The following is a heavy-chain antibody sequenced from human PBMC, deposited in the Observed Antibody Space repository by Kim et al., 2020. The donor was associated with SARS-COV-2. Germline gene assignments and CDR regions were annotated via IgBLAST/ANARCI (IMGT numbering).Heavy chain of an antibody. J-gene: IGHJ4*02. Sequence: GGSLRLSCAASGFTFSSYGMHWVRQAPGKGLEWVSVITCNGSNKYYADSVKGRFTISRDNSKNTLYLQMNSLRAEDTAVYYCAKDPNSGSYIWDLIGYFDYGGQGNLHTVP. D-gene: IGHD1-26*01. CDR2: ITCNGSNK. V-gene: IGHV3-30*18. CDR3: AKDPNSGSYIWDLIGYFDY. CDR1: GFTFSSYG.